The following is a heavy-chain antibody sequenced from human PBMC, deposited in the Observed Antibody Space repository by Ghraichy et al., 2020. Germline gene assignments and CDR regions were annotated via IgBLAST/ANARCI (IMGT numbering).Heavy chain of an antibody. J-gene: IGHJ4*02. D-gene: IGHD6-19*01. CDR2: ISGSGGST. CDR3: AKDLNPPKRPMQWLVRVFDY. V-gene: IGHV3-23*01. CDR1: GFTFSSYA. Sequence: GGSLRLSCAASGFTFSSYAMSWVRQAPGKGLEWVSAISGSGGSTYYADSVKGRFTISRDNSKNTLYLQMNSLRAEDTAVYYCAKDLNPPKRPMQWLVRVFDYWGQGTLVTVSS.